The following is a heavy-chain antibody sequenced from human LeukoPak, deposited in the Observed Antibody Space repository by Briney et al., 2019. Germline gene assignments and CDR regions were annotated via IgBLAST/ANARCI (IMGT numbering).Heavy chain of an antibody. CDR2: IYYSGST. D-gene: IGHD2-21*01. J-gene: IGHJ6*04. V-gene: IGHV4-59*01. CDR1: GGSISSYY. CDR3: ARDLYSYMDV. Sequence: SETLSLTCTVSGGSISSYYWSWIRQPPGKGLEWIGYIYYSGSTNYNPSLKSRVTISVDTSKNQFSLKLSSVTAADTAVYYCARDLYSYMDVWGKGTTVTISS.